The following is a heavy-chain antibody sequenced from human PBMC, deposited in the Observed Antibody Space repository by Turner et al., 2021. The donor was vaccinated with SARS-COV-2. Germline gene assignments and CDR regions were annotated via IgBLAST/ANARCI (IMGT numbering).Heavy chain of an antibody. Sequence: EVQLLESGGGLVQPGGSLRLSCAASGFSFSSHGMSWVRQAPGKGLQWVSGISGRGYGTYYVDSVKGRFTISRDNSKNTLFLQMNNLRVDDTAVYYCAKGDTSGWENWYFDLWGRGTLVTVSS. D-gene: IGHD6-19*01. CDR2: ISGRGYGT. V-gene: IGHV3-23*01. J-gene: IGHJ2*01. CDR3: AKGDTSGWENWYFDL. CDR1: GFSFSSHG.